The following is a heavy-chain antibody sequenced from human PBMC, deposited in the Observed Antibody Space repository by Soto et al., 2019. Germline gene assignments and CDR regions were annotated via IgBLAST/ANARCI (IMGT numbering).Heavy chain of an antibody. D-gene: IGHD1-1*01. V-gene: IGHV4-4*07. J-gene: IGHJ5*02. CDR1: GASISGFY. CDR2: IYATGTT. Sequence: SETLSLTCTVSGASISGFYWSWIRRPAGKGLEWIGRIYATGTTDYNPSLKSRVMMSVDTSKKQFSLKLRSVTAADTAVYYCVRDGTKTLRDWLDPWGQGISVTVSS. CDR3: VRDGTKTLRDWLDP.